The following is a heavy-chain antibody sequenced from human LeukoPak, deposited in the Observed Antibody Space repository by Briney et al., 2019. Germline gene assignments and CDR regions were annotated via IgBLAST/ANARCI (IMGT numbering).Heavy chain of an antibody. CDR2: IWYDGSHK. D-gene: IGHD6-6*01. V-gene: IGHV3-33*01. CDR1: GFTFSSYA. CDR3: ARDSLASSSYLDY. Sequence: GGSLRLSCAASGFTFSSYAMHWVRQAPGKGLEGVAVIWYDGSHKYYADSVKGRFTLSRDNPKNTLYLQMNSLRAEDTAVYYCARDSLASSSYLDYWGQGTLVTVSS. J-gene: IGHJ4*02.